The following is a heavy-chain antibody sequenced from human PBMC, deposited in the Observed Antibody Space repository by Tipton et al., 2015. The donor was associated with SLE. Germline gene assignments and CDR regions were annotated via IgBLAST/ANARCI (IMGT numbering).Heavy chain of an antibody. Sequence: TLSLTCAVYGGSFSGYYWSWIRQPPGKGLEWIGEINHSGSTNYNPSLKSRVTISVDTSKNQFSLKLSSVTAADTAVYYCARGNWGPLGDAFDIWGQGTMVTVSS. D-gene: IGHD7-27*01. CDR1: GGSFSGYY. CDR2: INHSGST. V-gene: IGHV4-34*01. CDR3: ARGNWGPLGDAFDI. J-gene: IGHJ3*02.